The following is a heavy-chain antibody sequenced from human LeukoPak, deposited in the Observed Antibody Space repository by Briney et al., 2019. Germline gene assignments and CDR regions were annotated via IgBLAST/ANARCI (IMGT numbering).Heavy chain of an antibody. CDR2: ISSSSSYI. CDR3: ARGDQGYCSGGSCYSPDY. CDR1: GFTFSSYS. D-gene: IGHD2-15*01. J-gene: IGHJ4*02. Sequence: GGSLRLSCAASGFTFSSYSMNWVRQAPGKGLEWVSSISSSSSYIYYADSVKGRFTISRDNAKNSLYLQMNSLRAEDTAVYYCARGDQGYCSGGSCYSPDYWGQGTLVTVSS. V-gene: IGHV3-21*01.